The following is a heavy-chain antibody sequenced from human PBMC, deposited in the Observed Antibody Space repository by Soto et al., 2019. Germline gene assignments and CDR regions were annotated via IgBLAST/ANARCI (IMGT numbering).Heavy chain of an antibody. V-gene: IGHV3-23*01. D-gene: IGHD4-17*01. CDR1: GFTFSSYA. Sequence: GGSLRLSCAASGFTFSSYAMSWVRQAPGKGLEWVSAISGSGGSTYYADSVKGRFTISRDNSKNTLYLQMNSLRAEDTAVYYCAKDTLPNAPAYGDYASSAFDIWGQGTMVTVSS. CDR2: ISGSGGST. CDR3: AKDTLPNAPAYGDYASSAFDI. J-gene: IGHJ3*02.